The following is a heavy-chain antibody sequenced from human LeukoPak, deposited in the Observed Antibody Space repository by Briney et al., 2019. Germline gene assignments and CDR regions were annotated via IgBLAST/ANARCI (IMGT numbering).Heavy chain of an antibody. J-gene: IGHJ5*02. CDR3: ARDFDGGGSGNWFDP. D-gene: IGHD3-9*01. CDR1: GGSISSYY. CDR2: IYYSGST. V-gene: IGHV4-59*01. Sequence: SETLSLTCTVSGGSISSYYWSWIRQPPGKGLEWIGYIYYSGSTNYNPSLKSRVTISVDTSKNQFPLELSSVTAADTAVYYCARDFDGGGSGNWFDPWGQGTLVTVSS.